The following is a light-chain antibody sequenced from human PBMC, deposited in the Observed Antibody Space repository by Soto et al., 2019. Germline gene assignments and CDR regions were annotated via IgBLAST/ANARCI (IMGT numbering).Light chain of an antibody. CDR2: EGT. Sequence: SALTQPASVSGSPRQSITISCTGTNXDLGSYNLVSWFQQHPGKVPKVMIYEGTKRPSGVSDRFSGSKSDNTASLTISGLQAEDEGDYYCCSYAGDYMSVLGTGTKVTVL. CDR1: NXDLGSYNL. J-gene: IGLJ1*01. V-gene: IGLV2-23*01. CDR3: CSYAGDYMSV.